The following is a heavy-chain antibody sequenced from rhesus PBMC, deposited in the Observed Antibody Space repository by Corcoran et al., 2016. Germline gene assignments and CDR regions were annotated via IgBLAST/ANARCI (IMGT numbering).Heavy chain of an antibody. J-gene: IGHJ5-2*02. CDR2: IGGSSGST. D-gene: IGHD4-17*01. V-gene: IGHV4-165*02. CDR3: ARMWSTKVTPDV. CDR1: GGSISGYY. Sequence: QVQLQESCPGLVKPSETLSLTCAVSGGSISGYYWNWIRQPPVKGLGWIGYIGGSSGSTYYNPSTKSRANSSTDTSKNQFSLKRSSVTAAETAVYYCARMWSTKVTPDVWGRGVLVTVSS.